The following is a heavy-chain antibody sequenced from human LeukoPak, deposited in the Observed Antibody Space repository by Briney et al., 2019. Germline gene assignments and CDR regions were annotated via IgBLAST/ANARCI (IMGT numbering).Heavy chain of an antibody. J-gene: IGHJ4*02. Sequence: SETLSLTCAVSGGSIKSNNWWSWVRQPPGKGLEWIGEIYHSGSTNYNPSLESRVTVSVDKSKNQFSLDLSSVTAADTAVYYCARSPYSYGTRYFDYWGQGTLVTVSS. CDR3: ARSPYSYGTRYFDY. CDR1: GGSIKSNNW. V-gene: IGHV4-4*02. CDR2: IYHSGST. D-gene: IGHD5-18*01.